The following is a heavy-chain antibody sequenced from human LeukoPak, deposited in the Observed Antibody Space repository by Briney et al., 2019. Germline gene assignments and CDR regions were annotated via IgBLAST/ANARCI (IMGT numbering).Heavy chain of an antibody. CDR1: GGSISSYY. Sequence: SETLSLTCTVSGGSISSYYWSWIRQPPGKGLEWIGYIYYSGSTYYNPSLKSRVTISVDTSKNQFSLKLSSVTAADTAVYYCAREHIVVLYYGMDVWGQGTTVTVSS. CDR2: IYYSGST. J-gene: IGHJ6*02. V-gene: IGHV4-59*12. D-gene: IGHD2-21*01. CDR3: AREHIVVLYYGMDV.